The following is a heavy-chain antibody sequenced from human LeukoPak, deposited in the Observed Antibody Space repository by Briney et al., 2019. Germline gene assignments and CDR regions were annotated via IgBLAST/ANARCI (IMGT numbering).Heavy chain of an antibody. CDR3: AKGRVYMDV. CDR2: ISGGGGTT. CDR1: GFTFSSFA. V-gene: IGHV3-23*01. J-gene: IGHJ6*03. Sequence: GGSLRLSCAASGFTFSSFAMSWVRQAPGKGLEWVSAISGGGGTTDYADSVKGRFTISRDNSKNTLYLQMNSLRAEDTGAYYCAKGRVYMDVWGKGTTVTVSS.